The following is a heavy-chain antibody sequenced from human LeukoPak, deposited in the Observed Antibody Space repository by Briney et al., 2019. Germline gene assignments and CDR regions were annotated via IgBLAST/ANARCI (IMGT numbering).Heavy chain of an antibody. D-gene: IGHD4-17*01. CDR3: ARRGRATVTIDY. CDR2: IYTSGST. V-gene: IGHV4-4*07. Sequence: PSETLSPTCTVSGGSISSYYWSWIRQPAGQGLEWIGRIYTSGSTNYNPSLKSRVTMTVDTSKNQFSLKLSSVTAADTAVYYCARRGRATVTIDYWGQRTLVTVSS. J-gene: IGHJ4*02. CDR1: GGSISSYY.